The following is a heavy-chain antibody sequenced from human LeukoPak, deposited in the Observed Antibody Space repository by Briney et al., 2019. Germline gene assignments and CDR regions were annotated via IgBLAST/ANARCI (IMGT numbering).Heavy chain of an antibody. V-gene: IGHV4-39*01. Sequence: SETLSLTCTVSGGSISSGSYYWGWVRQPPRKGLEWIATISHSGSTYYNPSLKSRVTISLDTSQNQFSLKLSSVTAADTAAYYCARQSGGNTWPFDYWGQGTLVTVSS. J-gene: IGHJ4*02. D-gene: IGHD1-26*01. CDR1: GGSISSGSYY. CDR2: ISHSGST. CDR3: ARQSGGNTWPFDY.